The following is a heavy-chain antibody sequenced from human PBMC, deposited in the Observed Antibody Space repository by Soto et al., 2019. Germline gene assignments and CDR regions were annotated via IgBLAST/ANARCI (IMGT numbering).Heavy chain of an antibody. CDR2: IDPGDSDT. D-gene: IGHD2-2*01. Sequence: PGESLKISCKGSGYSFTNYWIGWVRQMPGKGLSWMGIIDPGDSDTRYSPSFQGQVTISADKSISTTYLQWSSLKASDTAMYYCAAGIVVVPAGWAYYYGMDVWGQGTTVTVSS. V-gene: IGHV5-51*01. CDR1: GYSFTNYW. CDR3: AAGIVVVPAGWAYYYGMDV. J-gene: IGHJ6*02.